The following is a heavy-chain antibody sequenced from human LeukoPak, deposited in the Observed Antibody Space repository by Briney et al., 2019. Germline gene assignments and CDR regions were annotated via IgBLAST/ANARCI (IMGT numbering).Heavy chain of an antibody. Sequence: SGPPLVHPTQTLTLTCTFSGFSLSTSGMCVSWIRQPPGKALKWLARIDWDDDKYYSTSLKTRLTISKDTSKNQVVLTTTNMDPVDTATYYCARIRITLNASDICGQGTVVTVSS. J-gene: IGHJ3*02. CDR1: GFSLSTSGMC. V-gene: IGHV2-70*11. CDR2: IDWDDDK. CDR3: ARIRITLNASDI.